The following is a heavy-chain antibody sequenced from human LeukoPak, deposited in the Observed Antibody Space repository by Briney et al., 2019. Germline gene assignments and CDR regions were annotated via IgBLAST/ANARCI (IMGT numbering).Heavy chain of an antibody. J-gene: IGHJ5*02. D-gene: IGHD2-2*01. CDR2: IYYSGST. Sequence: SETLSLTCTVSGGSISSYYWSWIRQPPGKGLEWIGYIYYSGSTNYNPSLKSRVTISVDTSKNQFSLKLSSVTAADTAVYYCARSPDAAATQYSWFDPWGQGTLVTVSS. CDR3: ARSPDAAATQYSWFDP. CDR1: GGSISSYY. V-gene: IGHV4-59*01.